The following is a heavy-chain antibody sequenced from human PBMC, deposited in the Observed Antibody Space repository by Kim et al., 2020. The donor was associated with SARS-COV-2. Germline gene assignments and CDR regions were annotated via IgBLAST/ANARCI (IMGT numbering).Heavy chain of an antibody. V-gene: IGHV1-3*01. CDR3: AREDYGGKHGGVNAFDI. CDR1: GYTFTNYA. J-gene: IGHJ3*02. CDR2: INEGNGNT. Sequence: ASVKVSCKASGYTFTNYAMHWVRQAPGQRLEWMGWINEGNGNTKYSQKFQGRVIITKDTSASTAYMELSSLRSEDTAVYYCAREDYGGKHGGVNAFDIWG. D-gene: IGHD4-17*01.